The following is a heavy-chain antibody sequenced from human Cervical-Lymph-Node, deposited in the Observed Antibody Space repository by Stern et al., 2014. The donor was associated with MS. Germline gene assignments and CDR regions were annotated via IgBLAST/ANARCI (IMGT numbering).Heavy chain of an antibody. Sequence: VQLVESGPEVKKPGASVKVSCTASGYTFSRYGIGWVRQAPGQGLEWMGWISGHHGNTNYAEKWQDRVTVTTDTSTNTAYMEVRSLTSDDTAVYFCAKDAGGYFYAMDVWGQGTTVIVS. V-gene: IGHV1-18*01. J-gene: IGHJ6*02. CDR2: ISGHHGNT. CDR1: GYTFSRYG. CDR3: AKDAGGYFYAMDV. D-gene: IGHD3-10*01.